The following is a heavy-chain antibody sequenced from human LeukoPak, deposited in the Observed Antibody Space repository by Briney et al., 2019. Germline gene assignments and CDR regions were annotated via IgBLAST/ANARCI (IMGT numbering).Heavy chain of an antibody. CDR2: MNPNSGNT. J-gene: IGHJ6*02. CDR3: ARGGIVDTAMVRTYYYYGMDV. Sequence: ASVKVSCKASGYTFTSYDINWVRQATGQGLEWMGWMNPNSGNTGYAQKFQGRVTMTRNTSISTAYMELSSLRSEDTAAYYCARGGIVDTAMVRTYYYYGMDVWGQGTTVTVSS. CDR1: GYTFTSYD. D-gene: IGHD5-18*01. V-gene: IGHV1-8*01.